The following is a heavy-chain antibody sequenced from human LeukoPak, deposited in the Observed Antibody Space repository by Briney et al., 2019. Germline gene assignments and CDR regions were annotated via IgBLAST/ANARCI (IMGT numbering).Heavy chain of an antibody. CDR3: AAAGDDYGDYAT. D-gene: IGHD4-17*01. V-gene: IGHV1-58*02. J-gene: IGHJ5*02. CDR2: IFVGSGNT. CDR1: GFTFTSSA. Sequence: SVKVSCKASGFTFTSSAMRWVRQARGQRLEWIGWIFVGSGNTNYAQKFQERVTITRDMYTSTAYMELSSLRSEDTAVYYCAAAGDDYGDYATWGQGTLVTVSS.